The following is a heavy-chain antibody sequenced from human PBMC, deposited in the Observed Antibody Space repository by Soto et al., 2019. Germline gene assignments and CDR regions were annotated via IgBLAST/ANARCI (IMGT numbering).Heavy chain of an antibody. J-gene: IGHJ4*02. D-gene: IGHD7-27*01. CDR3: ARLGDLFDY. Sequence: VGSLRLSCAASGFSVSRNFMSWVRQAPGKGLEWVSVIYSNGSTYYPDSVKGRFTTSRDHSKNTLYLQMNSLRAEDTAVYYCARLGDLFDYWGQGTLVTVSS. CDR1: GFSVSRNF. CDR2: IYSNGST. V-gene: IGHV3-53*01.